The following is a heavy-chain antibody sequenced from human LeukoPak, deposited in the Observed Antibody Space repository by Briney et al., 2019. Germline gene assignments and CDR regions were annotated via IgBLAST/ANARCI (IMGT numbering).Heavy chain of an antibody. D-gene: IGHD1-26*01. CDR1: GGSTTSYY. J-gene: IGHJ6*03. Sequence: PSETLSLTCSVSGGSTTSYYWSWIRQSPGKGLEWIGYIHFSGSTNYNPSLKSRVTISLDMSKNQFSLKLSSMTAADTAVYYCARVVVGAMVPNYYYYMDVWGKGTTVTVSS. CDR2: IHFSGST. CDR3: ARVVVGAMVPNYYYYMDV. V-gene: IGHV4-59*12.